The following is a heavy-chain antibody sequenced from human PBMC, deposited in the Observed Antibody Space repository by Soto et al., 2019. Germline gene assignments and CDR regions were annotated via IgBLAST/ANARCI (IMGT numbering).Heavy chain of an antibody. V-gene: IGHV3-53*01. D-gene: IGHD4-17*01. Sequence: GGSLRLSCAASGFTVSSNYMSWVRQAPGKGLEWVSVIYSGGSTYYADSVKGRFTISRDNSKNTLYLQMNSLRAEDTAVYYCARATTVVSYYYYGMDVWGQGTTVTVSS. J-gene: IGHJ6*02. CDR2: IYSGGST. CDR3: ARATTVVSYYYYGMDV. CDR1: GFTVSSNY.